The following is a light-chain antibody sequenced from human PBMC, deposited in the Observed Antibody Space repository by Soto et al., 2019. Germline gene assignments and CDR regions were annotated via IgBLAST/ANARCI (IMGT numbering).Light chain of an antibody. CDR2: DFS. Sequence: QSALTQPASVSGSPGQSITIPCTGSSSDVGSYKYVSWYQHHPGKPPKLMIFDFSYRPSGIPNRFSGSKSGSTASLTISGLQAEDAADYYCSSYTTSSTVTFGGGTKLTVL. CDR1: SSDVGSYKY. CDR3: SSYTTSSTVT. J-gene: IGLJ2*01. V-gene: IGLV2-14*03.